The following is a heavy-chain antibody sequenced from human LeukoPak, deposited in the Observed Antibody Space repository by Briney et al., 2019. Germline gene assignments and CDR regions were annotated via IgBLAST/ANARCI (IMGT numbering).Heavy chain of an antibody. CDR2: IIPIFGTA. CDR1: GGTFSSYA. J-gene: IGHJ3*02. D-gene: IGHD6-13*01. Sequence: GASVTVSCKASGGTFSSYAISRVRQAPGQGLEWMGGIIPIFGTANYAQKFQGRVTITADESTSTAYMELSSLRSEDTAVYYCASPGIAAAGTDAFDIWGQGTMVTVSS. V-gene: IGHV1-69*13. CDR3: ASPGIAAAGTDAFDI.